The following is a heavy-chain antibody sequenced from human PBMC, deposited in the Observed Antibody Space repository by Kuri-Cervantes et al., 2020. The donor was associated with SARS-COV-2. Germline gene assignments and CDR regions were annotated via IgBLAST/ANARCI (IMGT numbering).Heavy chain of an antibody. Sequence: LRLSCAVSGGSISSGGYSWSWIWQPPGKGLEWIGYIYHSGSTYYNPSLKSRVTISVDRSKNQFSLKLSSVTAADTAVYYCARVCTIFGVVIHNWFDPWGQGTLVTVSS. J-gene: IGHJ5*02. CDR3: ARVCTIFGVVIHNWFDP. CDR1: GGSISSGGYS. D-gene: IGHD3-3*01. V-gene: IGHV4-30-2*01. CDR2: IYHSGST.